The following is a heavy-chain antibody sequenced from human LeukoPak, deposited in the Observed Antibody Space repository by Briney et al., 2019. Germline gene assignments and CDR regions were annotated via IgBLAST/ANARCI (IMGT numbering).Heavy chain of an antibody. D-gene: IGHD6-13*01. Sequence: SETLSLTCAVYGGSFSGYYWSWIRQPPGKGLEWIGEIDHSGSTNYNPSLKSRVTISVDTSKNQFSLKLSSVTAADTAVYYCASLPSSSWSRFLQHWGQGTLVTVSS. V-gene: IGHV4-34*01. CDR1: GGSFSGYY. CDR3: ASLPSSSWSRFLQH. CDR2: IDHSGST. J-gene: IGHJ1*01.